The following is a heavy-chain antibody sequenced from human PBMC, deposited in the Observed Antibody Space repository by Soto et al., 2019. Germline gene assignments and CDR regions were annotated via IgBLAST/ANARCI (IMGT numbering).Heavy chain of an antibody. Sequence: QVQLVQSGAEVKKPGASVKVSCKASGYTFTSYGISWVRQAPGQGLEWMGWISAYNGNTNYAQKFQGRVTMTTDTSTRPAYRELRSLRSDDPAVYYCAGESSSICHDYWGQGTLVPVSS. CDR3: AGESSSICHDY. CDR2: ISAYNGNT. V-gene: IGHV1-18*01. D-gene: IGHD6-13*01. J-gene: IGHJ4*02. CDR1: GYTFTSYG.